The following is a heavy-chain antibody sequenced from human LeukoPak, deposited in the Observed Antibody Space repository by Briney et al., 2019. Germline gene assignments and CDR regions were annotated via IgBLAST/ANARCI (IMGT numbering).Heavy chain of an antibody. J-gene: IGHJ4*02. V-gene: IGHV3-48*03. CDR1: GFIFSSHE. CDR3: VRRESSGFFYYFDH. CDR2: ISGDGTTI. Sequence: PGGSLRLSCEASGFIFSSHEMNWVRQSPGKGLEWLAYISGDGTTIYYEDSVKGRFTISRDNAKKSLSLQMNSLRVEDTAVYYCVRRESSGFFYYFDHWGQGVLVTVSS. D-gene: IGHD3-22*01.